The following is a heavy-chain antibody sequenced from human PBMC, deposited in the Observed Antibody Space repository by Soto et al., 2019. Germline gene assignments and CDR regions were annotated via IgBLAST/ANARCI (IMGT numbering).Heavy chain of an antibody. Sequence: QVQLQESGPGLVKPSGTLSLTCAVSGGSISSSNWWSWVRQPPGKGLEWIGETHHSGTTNYNPSLKGRXXIXVXXSKTHLSLKLSSVAAADTALYYCAREGSGSSFFDYWGQGTLVTVSS. CDR2: THHSGTT. V-gene: IGHV4-4*02. CDR3: AREGSGSSFFDY. CDR1: GGSISSSNW. D-gene: IGHD3-10*01. J-gene: IGHJ4*02.